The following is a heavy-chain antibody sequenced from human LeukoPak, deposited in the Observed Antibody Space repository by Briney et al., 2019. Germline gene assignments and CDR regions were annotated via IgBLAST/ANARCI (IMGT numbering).Heavy chain of an antibody. Sequence: ASVKVSCKASGYTFTGYYMHWVRQAPGQGLEWMGWINPNSGGTNYAQKFQGRVTMTRDTSISTAYMELSRLRSDGTAVSCCAREPVPMVRGAHDAFDIWGQGTMVTVSS. CDR3: AREPVPMVRGAHDAFDI. J-gene: IGHJ3*02. CDR1: GYTFTGYY. D-gene: IGHD3-10*01. V-gene: IGHV1-2*02. CDR2: INPNSGGT.